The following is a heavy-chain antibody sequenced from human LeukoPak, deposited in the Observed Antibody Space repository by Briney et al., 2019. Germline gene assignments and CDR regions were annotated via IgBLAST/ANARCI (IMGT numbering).Heavy chain of an antibody. CDR2: IWYDGSNK. V-gene: IGHV3-33*08. Sequence: GGSLRLSCAASGFTFSNAWMSWVRQAPGKGLEWVAVIWYDGSNKYYADSVKGRFTISRDNSKNTLYLQMNSLRAEDTAVYYCARPYGDYGLDAFDIWGQGTMVTVSS. D-gene: IGHD4-17*01. CDR1: GFTFSNAW. J-gene: IGHJ3*02. CDR3: ARPYGDYGLDAFDI.